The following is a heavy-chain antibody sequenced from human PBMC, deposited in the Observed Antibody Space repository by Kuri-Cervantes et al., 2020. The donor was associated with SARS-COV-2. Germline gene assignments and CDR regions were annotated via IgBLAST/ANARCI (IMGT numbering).Heavy chain of an antibody. J-gene: IGHJ6*03. D-gene: IGHD3-22*01. CDR2: INSDGSST. CDR1: GFTFSSYW. Sequence: GESLKISCAASGFTFSSYWMHWVRQAPGKGLVWVSRINSDGSSTSYADSVKGRFTISRDNAKNTLYLQMNSLRAEDTAVYYCARDRDSRGLGAYYYYYYMDIWGKGTTVTVSS. CDR3: ARDRDSRGLGAYYYYYYMDI. V-gene: IGHV3-74*01.